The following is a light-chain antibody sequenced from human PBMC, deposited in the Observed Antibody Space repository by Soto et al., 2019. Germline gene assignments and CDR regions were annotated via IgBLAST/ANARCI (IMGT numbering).Light chain of an antibody. CDR2: DND. V-gene: IGLV1-44*01. Sequence: QSVLTQPPSASGTPGQRVTISASGSSSNIGSNPVSWYQQRPGTAPKLLIYDNDERPPGVPVRFSGSKSATSASLAISGLQSEDEGDYYCATWDDSRNGYVFGPGTKLTVL. CDR1: SSNIGSNP. CDR3: ATWDDSRNGYV. J-gene: IGLJ1*01.